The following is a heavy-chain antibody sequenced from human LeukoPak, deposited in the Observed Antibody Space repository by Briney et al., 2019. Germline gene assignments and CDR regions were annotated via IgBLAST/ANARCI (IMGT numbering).Heavy chain of an antibody. CDR1: GGSFSGYY. CDR3: ARGPTHDFWSGYYQYYFDY. Sequence: SETLSLTCAVYGGSFSGYYWSWIRQPPGKGLEWIGEINHSGSTNYNPSLKSRVTISVDTSKNQFSLKLSSVTAADTAVYYCARGPTHDFWSGYYQYYFDYWGQGTLVTVSS. V-gene: IGHV4-34*01. D-gene: IGHD3-3*01. CDR2: INHSGST. J-gene: IGHJ4*02.